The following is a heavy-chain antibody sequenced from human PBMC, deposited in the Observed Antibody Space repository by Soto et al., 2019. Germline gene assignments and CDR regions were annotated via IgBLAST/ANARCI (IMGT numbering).Heavy chain of an antibody. V-gene: IGHV1-18*01. Sequence: ASVKVSCKASGYTFTSYGISWVRQAPGQGLEWMGWISAYNGNTNYAQKLQGRVTMTTDTSTSTAYMELRSLRSDDTAVYYCARGPAYPLDYYGSGSYYKAPYYYYGMDVWGQGTTVPVSS. D-gene: IGHD3-10*01. CDR2: ISAYNGNT. CDR1: GYTFTSYG. J-gene: IGHJ6*02. CDR3: ARGPAYPLDYYGSGSYYKAPYYYYGMDV.